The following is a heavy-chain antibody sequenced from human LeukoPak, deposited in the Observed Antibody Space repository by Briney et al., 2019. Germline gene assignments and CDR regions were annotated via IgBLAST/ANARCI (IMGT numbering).Heavy chain of an antibody. V-gene: IGHV1-2*02. CDR1: GYTFTGYY. J-gene: IGHJ4*02. CDR2: INPNSGGT. CDR3: ARDYYDSSGYYPPFDY. D-gene: IGHD3-22*01. Sequence: ASVKVSCKASGYTFTGYYMHWVRQAPGQGLEWMGWINPNSGGTNYAQKFQGRVTMTRDTSISTAYMELSRLRSDDTAVYYCARDYYDSSGYYPPFDYWGQETLVTVSS.